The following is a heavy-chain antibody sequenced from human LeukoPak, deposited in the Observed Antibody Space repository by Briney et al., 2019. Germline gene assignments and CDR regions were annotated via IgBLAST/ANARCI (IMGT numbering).Heavy chain of an antibody. CDR1: GXXXXXXS. CDR3: ATAPERTYHLFDY. J-gene: IGHJ4*02. D-gene: IGHD3-16*02. V-gene: IGHV3-23*01. Sequence: GGSVRLSCAAXGXXXXXXSXXXXXXAXAXXLXXVXAISDXGAYTYYAVSVKGRYTISRDNSKNTVYLQMTSLRAEDTAVYYCATAPERTYHLFDYWGQGTML. CDR2: ISDXGAYT.